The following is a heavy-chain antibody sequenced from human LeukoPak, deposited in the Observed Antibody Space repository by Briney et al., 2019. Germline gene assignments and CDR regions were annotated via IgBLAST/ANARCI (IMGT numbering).Heavy chain of an antibody. CDR2: ISGSGGSSI. Sequence: GGTLRLSCAASGFTFSSYGMSWVRQAPGKGLEWVSAISGSGGSSIYYADSVKGRFTLSRDNAKNSLYLQMNSLRAADTAVYYCARDGYGSGSFEYWGQGTLVTVSS. D-gene: IGHD3-10*01. V-gene: IGHV3-21*01. J-gene: IGHJ4*02. CDR3: ARDGYGSGSFEY. CDR1: GFTFSSYG.